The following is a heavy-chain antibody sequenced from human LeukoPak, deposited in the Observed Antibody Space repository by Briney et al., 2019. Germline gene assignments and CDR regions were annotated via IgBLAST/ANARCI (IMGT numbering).Heavy chain of an antibody. CDR3: AKVPYSDYGSGRPPFMDV. CDR1: GFTFSAYA. CDR2: ISDSGDST. D-gene: IGHD3-10*01. J-gene: IGHJ6*02. V-gene: IGHV3-23*01. Sequence: GGSLRLSCAASGFTFSAYALSWVRQAPGKGLEWVSTISDSGDSTYYADSVKGRFTISRDNYKNTLYLQMDSLRAEDAAIYYCAKVPYSDYGSGRPPFMDVWGQGTTVAVSS.